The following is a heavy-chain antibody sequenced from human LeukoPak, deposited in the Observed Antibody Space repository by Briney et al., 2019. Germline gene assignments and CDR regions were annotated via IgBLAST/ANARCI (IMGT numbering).Heavy chain of an antibody. CDR3: ASFDSSGWPAPAEYFQH. V-gene: IGHV3-21*01. CDR1: GFTFSNYW. J-gene: IGHJ1*01. CDR2: ISSSSSYI. Sequence: GGSLRLSCAASGFTFSNYWMHWVRQAPGKGLEWVSSISSSSSYIYYADSAKGRFTISRDNAKNSLYLQMNSLRAEDTAVYYCASFDSSGWPAPAEYFQHWGQGTLVTVSS. D-gene: IGHD6-19*01.